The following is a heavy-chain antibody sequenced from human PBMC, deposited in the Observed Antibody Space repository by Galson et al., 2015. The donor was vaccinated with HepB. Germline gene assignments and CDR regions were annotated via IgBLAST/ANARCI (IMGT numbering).Heavy chain of an antibody. V-gene: IGHV4-59*01. CDR2: IYYSGST. CDR3: ARSTGRDAFDI. J-gene: IGHJ3*02. D-gene: IGHD4-17*01. CDR1: GGSISSYY. Sequence: ETLSLTCTVSGGSISSYYWSWIRQPPGKGLEWIGYIYYSGSTNYNPSLKSRVTISVDTSKNQFSLKLSSVTAADTAVYYCARSTGRDAFDIWGQGTMVTVSS.